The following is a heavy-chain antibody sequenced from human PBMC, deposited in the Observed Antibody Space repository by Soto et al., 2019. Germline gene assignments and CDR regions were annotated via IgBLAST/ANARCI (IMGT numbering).Heavy chain of an antibody. V-gene: IGHV4-59*01. CDR1: GGSISSYY. CDR2: IYYSGST. J-gene: IGHJ4*02. CDR3: ASYGDYGYFDY. D-gene: IGHD4-17*01. Sequence: AXETLSLTCTVSGGSISSYYWSWIRQPPGKGLEWIGYIYYSGSTNYNPSLKSRVTISVDTSKNQFSLKLSSVTAADTAVYYCASYGDYGYFDYWGQGTLVTVS.